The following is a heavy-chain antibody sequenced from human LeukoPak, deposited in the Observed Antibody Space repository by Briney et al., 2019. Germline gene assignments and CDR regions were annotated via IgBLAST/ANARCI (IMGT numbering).Heavy chain of an antibody. Sequence: SETLSLTCTVSGGSFSSSSYYWGWLRQPPGTGLEWVGSIYYSGSTYYNPSLKSLVTISVDTSKNQFSLKLSSVTAADTAVYYCARAGPYSSGLYFNYGWFDPWGQGTLVTVSS. D-gene: IGHD6-19*01. CDR2: IYYSGST. CDR3: ARAGPYSSGLYFNYGWFDP. V-gene: IGHV4-39*07. J-gene: IGHJ5*02. CDR1: GGSFSSSSYY.